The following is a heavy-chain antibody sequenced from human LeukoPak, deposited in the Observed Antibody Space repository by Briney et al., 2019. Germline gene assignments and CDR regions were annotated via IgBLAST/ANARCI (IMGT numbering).Heavy chain of an antibody. V-gene: IGHV4-34*01. CDR1: GGSFSGCY. Sequence: SETLSLTCAVYGGSFSGCYWSWIRQPPGKGLEWIGEINHSGSTNYNPSLKSRVTISVDTSKNQFSLKLSSVTAADTAVYYCARVAKYYYDSSGYYYYFDYWGQGTLVTVSS. J-gene: IGHJ4*02. CDR2: INHSGST. CDR3: ARVAKYYYDSSGYYYYFDY. D-gene: IGHD3-22*01.